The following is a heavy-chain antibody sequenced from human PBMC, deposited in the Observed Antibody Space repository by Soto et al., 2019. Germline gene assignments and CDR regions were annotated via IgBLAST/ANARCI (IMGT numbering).Heavy chain of an antibody. CDR2: ISAYNGNT. CDR1: GYTFTSYG. D-gene: IGHD2-2*01. J-gene: IGHJ4*02. Sequence: QVQLVQSGAEVKKPGASVKVSCKASGYTFTSYGISWVRQAPGQGLEWMGWISAYNGNTNYAQKLQGRVTMTTDTSTSIADRELGSLISDDTAVYYCARDAVVVVPADMLDYWGQGTLVTVSS. CDR3: ARDAVVVVPADMLDY. V-gene: IGHV1-18*01.